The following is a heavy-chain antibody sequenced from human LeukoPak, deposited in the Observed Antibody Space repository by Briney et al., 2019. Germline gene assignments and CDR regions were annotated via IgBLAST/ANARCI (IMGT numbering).Heavy chain of an antibody. Sequence: SETLSLTCTVSGGSISSYYWSWIRQPPGKGLEWIGYIYYSGSTNYNPSLKSRVTISVDTSKNRFSLKLSSVTAADTAVYYCARGGQLLLPYYFDYWGQGTLVTVSS. D-gene: IGHD2-2*01. J-gene: IGHJ4*02. CDR2: IYYSGST. CDR3: ARGGQLLLPYYFDY. CDR1: GGSISSYY. V-gene: IGHV4-59*01.